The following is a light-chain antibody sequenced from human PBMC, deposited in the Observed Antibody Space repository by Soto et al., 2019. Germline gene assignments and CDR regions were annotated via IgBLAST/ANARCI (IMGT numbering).Light chain of an antibody. J-gene: IGKJ1*01. CDR2: DVS. CDR3: QQRSDWPWK. CDR1: ESVTDY. Sequence: TVFTQSPSTRALPPGEGGPRSCMASESVTDYLAWYQQKPGQAPRLLVYDVSNRAAGIPTRFSGGGSGTDFTLTISNVEPEDFAVYYCQQRSDWPWKFGQGTKVDI. V-gene: IGKV3-11*01.